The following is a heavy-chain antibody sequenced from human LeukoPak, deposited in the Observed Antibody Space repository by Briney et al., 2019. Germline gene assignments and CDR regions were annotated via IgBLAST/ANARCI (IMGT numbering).Heavy chain of an antibody. D-gene: IGHD3-3*01. CDR1: GFTFSNYE. CDR3: ARGKDFWSGYRYYYYYYGMDV. V-gene: IGHV3-48*03. J-gene: IGHJ6*02. Sequence: GGSLRLSCAASGFTFSNYEMNWVRQAPGKGLEWVSYISSSGSTIYYADSVKGRFTISRDNAKNSLYLQMNSLRAEDTAVYYCARGKDFWSGYRYYYYYYGMDVWGQGTTVTVSS. CDR2: ISSSGSTI.